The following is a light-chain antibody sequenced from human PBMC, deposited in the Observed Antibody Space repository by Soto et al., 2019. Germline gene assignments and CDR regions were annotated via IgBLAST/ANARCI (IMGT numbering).Light chain of an antibody. Sequence: DIVMSQSPDSLAVSLGERATVNCKSSQSVLYSSNNKNYLAWYQQKPGQPPKLLIYWTSTRESGVPDRFSGSGSGTEFTLTISSLQPDDFATYYCQQYNSYSFGQGTKVDI. J-gene: IGKJ1*01. CDR3: QQYNSYS. CDR2: WTS. CDR1: QSVLYSSNNKNY. V-gene: IGKV4-1*01.